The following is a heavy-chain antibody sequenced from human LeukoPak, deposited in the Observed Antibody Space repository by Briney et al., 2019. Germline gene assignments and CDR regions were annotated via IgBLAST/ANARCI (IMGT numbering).Heavy chain of an antibody. CDR2: INAGNGNT. Sequence: ASVKVSCKASGYTFTNYAIHWVRQAPGQRLEWMGWINAGNGNTKYSQKFQGRVTITRDTSASTAYMELSSLRSEDTAIYYCARDPGIGYWGQGTLVTGSS. J-gene: IGHJ4*02. D-gene: IGHD6-13*01. CDR1: GYTFTNYA. CDR3: ARDPGIGY. V-gene: IGHV1-3*01.